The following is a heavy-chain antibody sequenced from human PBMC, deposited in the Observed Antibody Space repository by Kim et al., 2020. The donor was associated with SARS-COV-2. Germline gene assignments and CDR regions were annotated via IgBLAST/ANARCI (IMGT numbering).Heavy chain of an antibody. V-gene: IGHV4-39*01. CDR3: AKGLN. Sequence: IYYSGTPNYTPSLKSRVTISIDTSKNQFSLKLSSVTAADTAVYYCAKGLNWGQGTLVTVSS. CDR2: IYYSGTP. J-gene: IGHJ4*02.